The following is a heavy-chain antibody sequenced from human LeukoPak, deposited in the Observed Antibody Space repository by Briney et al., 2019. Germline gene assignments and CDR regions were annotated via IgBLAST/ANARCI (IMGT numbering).Heavy chain of an antibody. J-gene: IGHJ4*02. D-gene: IGHD6-13*01. CDR1: GGSFSGYY. CDR2: INHSGST. V-gene: IGHV4-34*01. Sequence: PSETLSLTCAVYGGSFSGYYWSWIRQPPGKGLEWIGEINHSGSTNYNPSLKSRVTISVHTSKNQFSLKLSSVTAADTAVYYCARADSSSWYDYTSYYFDYWGQGTLVTVSS. CDR3: ARADSSSWYDYTSYYFDY.